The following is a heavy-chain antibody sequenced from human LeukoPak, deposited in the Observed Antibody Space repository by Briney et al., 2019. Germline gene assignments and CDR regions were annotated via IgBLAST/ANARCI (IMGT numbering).Heavy chain of an antibody. Sequence: SGGSLRLSCAASGFTFSSYSMNWVRQAPGKGLEWVSYISSSSSTIYYADSVKGRFTISRDNAKNSLYLQMNSLRAEDTAVYYCARDDSYGSSDYWGQGTLVTVSS. D-gene: IGHD5-18*01. CDR2: ISSSSSTI. CDR3: ARDDSYGSSDY. J-gene: IGHJ4*02. CDR1: GFTFSSYS. V-gene: IGHV3-48*04.